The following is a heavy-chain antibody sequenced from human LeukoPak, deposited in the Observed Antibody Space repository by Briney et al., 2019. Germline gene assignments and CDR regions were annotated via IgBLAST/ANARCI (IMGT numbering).Heavy chain of an antibody. CDR3: ASYDFWSGFGYY. Sequence: RGSLRLSCAASGFTFSSYAMSWVRQAPGKGLEWVSAISGSGGSTYYADSVKGRFTISRDNSKNTLYLQMNSLRAEDTAVYYCASYDFWSGFGYYWGQGTLVTVSS. CDR2: ISGSGGST. J-gene: IGHJ4*02. CDR1: GFTFSSYA. D-gene: IGHD3-3*01. V-gene: IGHV3-23*01.